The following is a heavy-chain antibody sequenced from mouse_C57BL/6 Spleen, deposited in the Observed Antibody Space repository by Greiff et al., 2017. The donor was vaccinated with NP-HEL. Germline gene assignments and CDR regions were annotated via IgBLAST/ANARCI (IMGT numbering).Heavy chain of an antibody. CDR1: GYAFSSYW. J-gene: IGHJ2*01. V-gene: IGHV1-80*01. D-gene: IGHD4-1*01. CDR3: ARYWDEGDFDY. CDR2: IYPGDGDT. Sequence: VKLQESGAELVKPGASVKISCKASGYAFSSYWMNWVKQRPGKGLEWIGQIYPGDGDTNYNGKFKGKATLTADKSSSTAYMQLSSLTSEDSAVYFCARYWDEGDFDYWGQGTTLTVSS.